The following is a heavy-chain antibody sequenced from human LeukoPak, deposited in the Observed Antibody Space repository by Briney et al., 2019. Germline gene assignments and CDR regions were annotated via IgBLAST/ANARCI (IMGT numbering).Heavy chain of an antibody. Sequence: PSETLSLTCTVSGGSTSSYYWSWIRQPPGKGLEWIGYIYYSGSTNYNPSLKSRATISVDTSKNQFSLKLSSVTAADTAVYYCARMGLILPAEFDYWGQGTLVTVSS. D-gene: IGHD2-2*01. J-gene: IGHJ4*02. CDR2: IYYSGST. CDR1: GGSTSSYY. V-gene: IGHV4-59*01. CDR3: ARMGLILPAEFDY.